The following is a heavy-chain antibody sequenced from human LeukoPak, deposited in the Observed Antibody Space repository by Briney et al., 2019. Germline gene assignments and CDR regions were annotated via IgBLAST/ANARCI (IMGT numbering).Heavy chain of an antibody. J-gene: IGHJ4*02. V-gene: IGHV3-7*01. CDR1: GFIFTNYF. CDR3: ATDRGWRTSGYYLYYFEY. D-gene: IGHD3-3*01. Sequence: GGSLRLSCAASGFIFTNYFMSWVRQAPGKGLEWVASIKHDGSEKYYVDSVRGRFTISRDNTMSSLYLQMSSLRAEDTAVYYCATDRGWRTSGYYLYYFEYWGQGTLVTYSS. CDR2: IKHDGSEK.